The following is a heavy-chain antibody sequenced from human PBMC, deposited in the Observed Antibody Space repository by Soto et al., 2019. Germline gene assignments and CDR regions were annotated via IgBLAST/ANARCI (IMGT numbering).Heavy chain of an antibody. D-gene: IGHD2-21*01. CDR2: ISYDGSNK. J-gene: IGHJ1*01. CDR1: GFTFSSYG. V-gene: IGHV3-30*03. Sequence: QVQLVESGGGVVQPGRSLRLSCAASGFTFSSYGMHWVRQAPGKGLEWVAVISYDGSNKYYADSVKGRFTIARDNSKNTLYLQMNSLRAEDTAVYYCAQPVLSAIFEYFQNWGQGTLVTVSS. CDR3: AQPVLSAIFEYFQN.